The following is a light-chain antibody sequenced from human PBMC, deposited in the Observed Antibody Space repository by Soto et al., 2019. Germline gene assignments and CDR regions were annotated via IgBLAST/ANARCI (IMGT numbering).Light chain of an antibody. CDR3: QQYNNWPRT. CDR2: DAS. J-gene: IGKJ1*01. CDR1: QSVSSY. V-gene: IGKV3-11*01. Sequence: ENMLTQSPATLSLSPGERATLSCRASQSVSSYLAWYQQKPGQAPRLLIYDASNRATGIPARFSGSGSGTDFTLTISSLQSEDFAVYYCQQYNNWPRTFGQGTKVDI.